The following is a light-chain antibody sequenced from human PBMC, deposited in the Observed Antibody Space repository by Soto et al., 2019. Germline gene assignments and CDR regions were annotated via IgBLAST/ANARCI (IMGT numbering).Light chain of an antibody. CDR2: GAS. Sequence: EIVLTQSPGTLSLSPGERATVSCRASQSVSNNYLAWYQQKPGQAPRLLVYGASIRATGIPARFSGSGSGTEYSLTISSLQSEDFGVYFCQQYDQWWTFGQGTKVDIK. J-gene: IGKJ1*01. CDR3: QQYDQWWT. CDR1: QSVSNN. V-gene: IGKV3-15*01.